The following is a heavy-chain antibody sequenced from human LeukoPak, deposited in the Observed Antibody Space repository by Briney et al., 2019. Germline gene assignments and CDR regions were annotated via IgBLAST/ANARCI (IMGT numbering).Heavy chain of an antibody. CDR3: ARALGYCSGGSCYQPDY. CDR1: GGSVSSGSYY. V-gene: IGHV4-61*02. CDR2: IYTSGST. J-gene: IGHJ4*02. Sequence: ASETLSLTCTVSGGSVSSGSYYWSWIRQPAGKGLEWIGRIYTSGSTNYNPSLGSRVTISIDTSKNQFSLKLSSVTAADTAVYYCARALGYCSGGSCYQPDYWGQGTLVTVSS. D-gene: IGHD2-15*01.